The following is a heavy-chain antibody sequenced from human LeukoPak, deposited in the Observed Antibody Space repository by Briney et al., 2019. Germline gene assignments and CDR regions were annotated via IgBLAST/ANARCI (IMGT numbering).Heavy chain of an antibody. CDR1: GFTFSSYG. V-gene: IGHV3-33*01. CDR3: ARGDITIGRCLDY. D-gene: IGHD3-10*01. Sequence: GGSLRLSCAASGFTFSSYGMHWVRQAPGKGLEWVAVIWYGGSNKYYADSVKGRFTISRDNSKNTLYLQMNSLRAEDTAVYYCARGDITIGRCLDYWGQGTLVTVSS. CDR2: IWYGGSNK. J-gene: IGHJ4*02.